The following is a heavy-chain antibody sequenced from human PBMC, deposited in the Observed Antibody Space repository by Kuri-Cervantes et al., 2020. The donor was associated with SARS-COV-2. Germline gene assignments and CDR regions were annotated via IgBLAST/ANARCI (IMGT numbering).Heavy chain of an antibody. V-gene: IGHV3-9*03. J-gene: IGHJ3*02. Sequence: GGSLRLSCAASGFTFDDYAMHWVRQAPGKGLEWVSGISWNSGSIGYADSVKGRFTISRDNAKNSLYLQMNSLRAEDMALYYCAKDLYGSGSSPGAFDIWGRGTMVTVSS. CDR2: ISWNSGSI. CDR1: GFTFDDYA. D-gene: IGHD3-10*01. CDR3: AKDLYGSGSSPGAFDI.